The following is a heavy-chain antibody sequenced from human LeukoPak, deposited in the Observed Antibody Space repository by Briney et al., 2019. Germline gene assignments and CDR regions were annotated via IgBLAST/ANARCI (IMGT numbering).Heavy chain of an antibody. D-gene: IGHD2-15*01. J-gene: IGHJ3*02. V-gene: IGHV3-30*04. CDR1: GFTFSSYA. Sequence: GGSLRLSCAASGFTFSSYAMHWVRQAPGKGLEWVAVISYDGSNKYYADSVKGRFTISRDNSKNTLYLQMNSLRAEDTAVYYCARQPNNRYRSGGSCYSGAFDIWGQGTMVTVSS. CDR2: ISYDGSNK. CDR3: ARQPNNRYRSGGSCYSGAFDI.